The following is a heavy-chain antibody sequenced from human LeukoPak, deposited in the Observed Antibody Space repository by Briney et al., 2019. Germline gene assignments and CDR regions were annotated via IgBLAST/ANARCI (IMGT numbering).Heavy chain of an antibody. J-gene: IGHJ3*02. CDR3: ARVSTVTTFDI. CDR1: GFAFSNYW. D-gene: IGHD4-17*01. Sequence: GSLRLSCAASGFAFSNYWMHWVRHAPGKGLVWVSRIDVDGSSTSYADSVKGRFTISRDNAKNTLYLQMNSLRAEDTAVYYCARVSTVTTFDIWGQGTMVTVSS. V-gene: IGHV3-74*01. CDR2: IDVDGSST.